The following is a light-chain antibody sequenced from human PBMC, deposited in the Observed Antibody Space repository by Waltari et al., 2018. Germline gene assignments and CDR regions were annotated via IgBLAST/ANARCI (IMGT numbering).Light chain of an antibody. CDR1: SSDVGSYNL. V-gene: IGLV2-23*02. CDR3: CSYAGSRTYVL. Sequence: QSALTQPASVSGSPGQSITISCTGTSSDVGSYNLVSWYQHHPGKAPKLMIYEVNTRPSGVSNRFSGSKSGNTASLSISGLQAEDEAEYYCCSYAGSRTYVLFGGGTKLTVL. CDR2: EVN. J-gene: IGLJ2*01.